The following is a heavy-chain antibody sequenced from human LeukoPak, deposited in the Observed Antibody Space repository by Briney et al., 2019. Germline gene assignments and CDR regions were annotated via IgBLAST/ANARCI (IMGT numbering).Heavy chain of an antibody. V-gene: IGHV3-23*01. CDR2: ISGSGGST. D-gene: IGHD3-10*01. J-gene: IGHJ3*02. Sequence: GGSLRLSCAASGFAFSSYAMSWVRQARGKGLEWVSAISGSGGSTYYADSVKGRFTISRDNSKNTLYLQMNSLRAEDTAVYYCAKNRVLLWFRELLYGATGDAFDIWGQGTMVTVSS. CDR3: AKNRVLLWFRELLYGATGDAFDI. CDR1: GFAFSSYA.